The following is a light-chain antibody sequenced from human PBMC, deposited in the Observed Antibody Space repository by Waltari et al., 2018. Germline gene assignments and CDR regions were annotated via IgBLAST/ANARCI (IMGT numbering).Light chain of an antibody. CDR1: QSVSSN. CDR3: HQYNNWWT. J-gene: IGKJ1*01. Sequence: EIVMTQSPATLSVSPGERATLSCRASQSVSSNLAWYQQKPGQAPRLLIYGVSTRATGIPARFSGSVSGTEFTLTINSLQSEDFAVYYCHQYNNWWTFGQGTKVEIK. CDR2: GVS. V-gene: IGKV3-15*01.